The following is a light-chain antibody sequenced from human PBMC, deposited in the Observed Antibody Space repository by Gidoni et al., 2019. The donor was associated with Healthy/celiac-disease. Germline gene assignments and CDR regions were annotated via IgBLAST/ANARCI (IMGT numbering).Light chain of an antibody. V-gene: IGKV1-39*01. CDR3: QQSYSTPRT. CDR2: AAS. Sequence: DIQMTQSPSSLSASVGDRVTITCRASQSISSYLNWYQQKPGKAPKLLIYAASSLQSGVPSRFSGSGSGTDFTLTVSSLQPGDFATYYCQQSYSTPRTFGQGTKVEIK. J-gene: IGKJ1*01. CDR1: QSISSY.